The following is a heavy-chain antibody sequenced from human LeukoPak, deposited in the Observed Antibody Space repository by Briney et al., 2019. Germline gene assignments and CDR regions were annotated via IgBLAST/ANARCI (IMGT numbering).Heavy chain of an antibody. CDR3: ARDHCSGGSCYSLADALDI. CDR2: IKQDGTEK. J-gene: IGHJ3*02. CDR1: GFTFSSYW. Sequence: GGSLRLSCAASGFTFSSYWMSWVRQAPGKGLEWVANIKQDGTEKYYVDSVKGRLTISRDNAKNSLYLQMNSLRAEDTAVYYCARDHCSGGSCYSLADALDIWGQGTLVTVSS. V-gene: IGHV3-7*01. D-gene: IGHD2-15*01.